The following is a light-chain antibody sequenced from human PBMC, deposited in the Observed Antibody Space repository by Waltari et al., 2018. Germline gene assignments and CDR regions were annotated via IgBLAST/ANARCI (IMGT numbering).Light chain of an antibody. CDR2: VAS. J-gene: IGKJ1*01. CDR1: QSVSSSY. V-gene: IGKV3-20*01. CDR3: QQYGSSPWT. Sequence: EIVLTQSPGTLSLSPGERATLSCRASQSVSSSYLAWYQRKPGQAPRVLIHVASNRATGSPDRFSGSGSGTDFTLTISRLEPEDFAVYYCQQYGSSPWTFGQGTKVEIK.